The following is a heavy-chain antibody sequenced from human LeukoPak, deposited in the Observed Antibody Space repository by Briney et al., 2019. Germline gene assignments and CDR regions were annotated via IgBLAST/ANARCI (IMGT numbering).Heavy chain of an antibody. V-gene: IGHV1-69*01. Sequence: GSSVKVSCKASGGTFSIYAISWVRQAPGQGLEWMGGIIPIFGTANYAQKFQGRVTITADESTSTAYMELSSLRSEDTAVYYCARTGGAMVRGMSYYYGMDVWGQGTTVTVSS. CDR3: ARTGGAMVRGMSYYYGMDV. J-gene: IGHJ6*02. CDR2: IIPIFGTA. CDR1: GGTFSIYA. D-gene: IGHD3-10*01.